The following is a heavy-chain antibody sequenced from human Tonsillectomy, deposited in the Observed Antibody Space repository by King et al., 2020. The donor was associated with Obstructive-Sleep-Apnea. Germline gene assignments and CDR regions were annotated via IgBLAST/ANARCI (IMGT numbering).Heavy chain of an antibody. Sequence: VQLVESGGGLVKPGGSLRLSCAASGFTFSSYSMNWVRQAPGKGLEWVSSISSSSSYIYYADSVKGRFTISRDNAKNSLYLQMNSLRAEDTAVYYCAREVVVAAVLRGDGMDVWGQGNTVTV. J-gene: IGHJ6*02. CDR1: GFTFSSYS. CDR2: ISSSSSYI. D-gene: IGHD2-15*01. CDR3: AREVVVAAVLRGDGMDV. V-gene: IGHV3-21*01.